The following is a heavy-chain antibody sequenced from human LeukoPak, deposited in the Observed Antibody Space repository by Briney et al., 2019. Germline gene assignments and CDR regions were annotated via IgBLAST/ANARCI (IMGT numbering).Heavy chain of an antibody. CDR2: IYNSGST. CDR1: GGSISNHY. CDR3: ARDIYDSSGLDAFDI. V-gene: IGHV4-4*07. J-gene: IGHJ3*02. Sequence: NPSETLSRTCTGSGGSISNHYWSWIRQPAGKELEWIGRIYNSGSTNYNPSLKSRVTMSVDTSKNQFSLKLSSVTAADTAVYYCARDIYDSSGLDAFDIWGQGTMATVSS. D-gene: IGHD3-22*01.